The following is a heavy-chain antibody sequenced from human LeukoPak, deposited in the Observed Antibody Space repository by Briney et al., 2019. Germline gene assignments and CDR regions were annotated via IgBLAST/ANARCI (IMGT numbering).Heavy chain of an antibody. CDR1: GGPFSGYY. Sequence: SETLSPTCAVYGGPFSGYYWSWIRQPPGKGLEWIGEINHSGSTNYNPSLKSRVTISVDTSKNQFSLKLSSVTAADTAVYYCARERSALYYFDYWGQGTLVTVSS. CDR3: ARERSALYYFDY. D-gene: IGHD3-16*01. J-gene: IGHJ4*02. CDR2: INHSGST. V-gene: IGHV4-34*01.